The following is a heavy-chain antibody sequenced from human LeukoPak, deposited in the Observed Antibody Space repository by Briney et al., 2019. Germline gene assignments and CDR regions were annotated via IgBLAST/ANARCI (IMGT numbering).Heavy chain of an antibody. CDR1: GGSISSSSYY. CDR3: ARVPGDYGWFDP. D-gene: IGHD4-17*01. CDR2: IYYSGST. J-gene: IGHJ5*02. Sequence: SETLSLTCTVSGGSISSSSYYWGWIRQPPGKGLEWIGSIYYSGSTYYNPSLKSRVTISVDTSKNQFSLKLSSVTAADTAVYYCARVPGDYGWFDPWGQGTLVTVSS. V-gene: IGHV4-39*07.